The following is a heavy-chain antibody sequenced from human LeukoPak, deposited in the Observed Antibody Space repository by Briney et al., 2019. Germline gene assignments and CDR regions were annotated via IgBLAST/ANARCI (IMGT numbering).Heavy chain of an antibody. D-gene: IGHD3-10*01. J-gene: IGHJ6*03. CDR3: ARDQITTVRGIIARSTPYYDYHYMDV. V-gene: IGHV3-48*01. CDR2: IIGGGTTI. Sequence: GGSLRLSCAASGFTFRSYNMNWARQAPGKGLEWGSYIIGGGTTIYYAASVEGRFTISRDNSKNTLYLQMNSLRADDTAVYYCARDQITTVRGIIARSTPYYDYHYMDVWGKGTTVTVSS. CDR1: GFTFRSYN.